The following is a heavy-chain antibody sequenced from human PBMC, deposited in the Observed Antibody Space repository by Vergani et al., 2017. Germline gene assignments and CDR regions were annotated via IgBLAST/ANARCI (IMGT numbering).Heavy chain of an antibody. CDR3: ASKRGACRAAYCHSYDF. Sequence: QVQLQESGPGLVKPSETLSLTCTVSGDSVISTDYHWGWIRQPPGKGLEWIGSMDCRGSTSYNPSLESRISISFETPKNQFSLRLTSVPAADTAVYYCASKRGACRAAYCHSYDFWGPGTLVGVSS. V-gene: IGHV4-39*01. CDR2: MDCRGST. CDR1: GDSVISTDYH. D-gene: IGHD2-15*01. J-gene: IGHJ4*02.